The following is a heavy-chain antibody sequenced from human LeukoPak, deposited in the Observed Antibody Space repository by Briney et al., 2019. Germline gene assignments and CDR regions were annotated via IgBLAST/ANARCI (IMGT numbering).Heavy chain of an antibody. Sequence: KPGGSLRLSCAASGFTFSSYAMSWVRQAPGKGLEWVSSISSSSSYIYYADSVKGRFTISRDNAKNSLYLQMNSLRAVDTAVYYCARGPLTYDYVWGSCPYWGQGTLVTVSS. CDR3: ARGPLTYDYVWGSCPY. J-gene: IGHJ4*02. D-gene: IGHD3-16*01. CDR2: ISSSSSYI. V-gene: IGHV3-21*01. CDR1: GFTFSSYA.